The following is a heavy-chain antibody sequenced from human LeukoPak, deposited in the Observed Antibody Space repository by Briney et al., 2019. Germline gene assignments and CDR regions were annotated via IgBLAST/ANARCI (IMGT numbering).Heavy chain of an antibody. J-gene: IGHJ4*02. CDR1: GGSISSSSYY. CDR2: IYYSGST. CDR3: ARGIAGACKGDYFDY. V-gene: IGHV4-39*07. D-gene: IGHD6-19*01. Sequence: PSQTLSLTCTVSGGSISSSSYYWGWIRQPPGKGLEWIGGIYYSGSTNYNPSLKSRVTISVDKSTNQLSLNLSSVTAGDTAGYYCARGIAGACKGDYFDYWGQGNLVTVSS.